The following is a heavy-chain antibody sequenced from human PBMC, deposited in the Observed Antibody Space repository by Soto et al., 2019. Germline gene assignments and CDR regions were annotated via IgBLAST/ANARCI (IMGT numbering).Heavy chain of an antibody. D-gene: IGHD3-16*01. CDR3: ARHNYDSGSTYFDY. Sequence: QVQLQESGPGLVKPSETLSLTCTVSGGSISSYYWSWIRQPPGKGLEWIGYIYYIGSTNYNPSLKSRVTISVDTSKNQFSLKLNSMTAADTAVYYCARHNYDSGSTYFDYWGQGTLVTVSS. J-gene: IGHJ4*02. CDR2: IYYIGST. V-gene: IGHV4-59*08. CDR1: GGSISSYY.